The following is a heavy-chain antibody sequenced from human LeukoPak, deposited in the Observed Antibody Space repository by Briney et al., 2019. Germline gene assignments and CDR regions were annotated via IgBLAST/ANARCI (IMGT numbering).Heavy chain of an antibody. J-gene: IGHJ4*02. D-gene: IGHD1-26*01. CDR2: ISGSGVNT. Sequence: PGGSLRLSCAASGLTFSSYAMSWVRQAPGKGLEWVSGISGSGVNTYYADSVKGRFTISRDNSKNTLYLQMNSLRAEDTAVYYCAKTGATRPEYWGQGTLVTVTS. V-gene: IGHV3-23*01. CDR3: AKTGATRPEY. CDR1: GLTFSSYA.